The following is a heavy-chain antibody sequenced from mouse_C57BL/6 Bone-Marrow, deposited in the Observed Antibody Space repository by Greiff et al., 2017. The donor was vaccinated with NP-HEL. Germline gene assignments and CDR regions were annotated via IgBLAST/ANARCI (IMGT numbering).Heavy chain of an antibody. Sequence: EVKLVESGGGLVQPKGSLKLSCAASGFTFNTYAMHWVRQAPGQGLEWVARIRSKSSNYATYYADSVKDRFTISRDDSQSMLYLQMNNLKTEDTAMYYCVREGVYGSSPWFAYWGQGTLVTVSA. CDR2: IRSKSSNYAT. V-gene: IGHV10-3*01. D-gene: IGHD1-1*01. J-gene: IGHJ3*01. CDR1: GFTFNTYA. CDR3: VREGVYGSSPWFAY.